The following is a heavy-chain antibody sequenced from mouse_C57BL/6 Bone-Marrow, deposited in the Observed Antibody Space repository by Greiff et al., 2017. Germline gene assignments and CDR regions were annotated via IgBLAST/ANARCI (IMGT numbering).Heavy chain of an antibody. CDR2: INPNHGTT. Sequence: VQLQQSGPELVKPGASVKISCKASGYSFTDSNMNWVKQSNGKSLEWIGVINPNHGTTSYNQKFKGKATLTVDQSSSTAYLQLNSLTSEDAAVYYCARGYDYDYAMAYWGQGTSVSVSS. J-gene: IGHJ4*01. CDR3: ARGYDYDYAMAY. D-gene: IGHD2-4*01. CDR1: GYSFTDSN. V-gene: IGHV1-39*01.